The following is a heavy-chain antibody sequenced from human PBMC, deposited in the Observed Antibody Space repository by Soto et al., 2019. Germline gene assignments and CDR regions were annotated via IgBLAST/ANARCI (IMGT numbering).Heavy chain of an antibody. CDR3: ARVTGRYYYGMDV. CDR1: GGSFSGYY. CDR2: INHSGST. J-gene: IGHJ6*02. Sequence: QVQLQQWGAGLLKPSETLSLTCAVYGGSFSGYYWSWIRQPPGKGLEWIGQINHSGSTNYNPSLKIRVTISVDTSKNQFSLKLSSVTAADTAVYYCARVTGRYYYGMDVWGQGTTVTGSS. V-gene: IGHV4-34*01.